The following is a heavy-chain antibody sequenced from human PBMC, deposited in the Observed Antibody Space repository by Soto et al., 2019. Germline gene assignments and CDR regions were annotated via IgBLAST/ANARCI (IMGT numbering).Heavy chain of an antibody. CDR1: GYSVTSYY. CDR3: ARAGIAYCSSTTCYLYYYVMDV. D-gene: IGHD2-2*01. Sequence: GASVKVSCKASGYSVTSYYMYWVRQAPGQGLEWMGIINPNSGSTTYAQKFQGRVTMTRDTSTSTVYMELTSLTSGDTAVYYCARAGIAYCSSTTCYLYYYVMDVWGQGTTVTVSS. J-gene: IGHJ6*02. V-gene: IGHV1-46*01. CDR2: INPNSGST.